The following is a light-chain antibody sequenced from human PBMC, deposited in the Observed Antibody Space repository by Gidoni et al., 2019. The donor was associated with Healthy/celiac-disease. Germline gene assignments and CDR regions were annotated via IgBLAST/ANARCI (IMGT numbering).Light chain of an antibody. J-gene: IGKJ2*01. Sequence: DIQMTQSPSSLSASVGDRVTITCRASQSISSYLNWYYQKPGEAPKHLIYAASSLQSGVPSRFSGSGSGTKFTLTISSRQHEDYATYYCQQSYSTPYTFGQGTKLEIK. CDR1: QSISSY. V-gene: IGKV1-39*01. CDR2: AAS. CDR3: QQSYSTPYT.